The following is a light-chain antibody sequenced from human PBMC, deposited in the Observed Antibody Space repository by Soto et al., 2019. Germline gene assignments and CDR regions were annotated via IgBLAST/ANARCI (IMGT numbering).Light chain of an antibody. CDR2: DAS. Sequence: ETVLTQSPATLSLPPGERATLSCRASQSVDIYLAWYQQHPGQAPRLLIYDASNRATGIPPRFSGSGSGTDFTLTISSLEPEDFALYYCQQRKYWPPLTFGQGTRLEIK. J-gene: IGKJ5*01. V-gene: IGKV3-11*01. CDR1: QSVDIY. CDR3: QQRKYWPPLT.